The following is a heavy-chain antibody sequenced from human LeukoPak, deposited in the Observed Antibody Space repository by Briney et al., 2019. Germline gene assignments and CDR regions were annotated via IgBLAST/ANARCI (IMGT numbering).Heavy chain of an antibody. CDR1: GFTFSGSA. CDR3: TRPGYSSGWYGEYDYMDV. J-gene: IGHJ6*03. CDR2: IGSKANSYAT. V-gene: IGHV3-73*01. Sequence: GGSLRLSCAASGFTFSGSAMHWVRQASGKGLEWVGRIGSKANSYATAYAASVKGRFTISRDDSKNTAYLQMNSLKTEDTAVYYCTRPGYSSGWYGEYDYMDVWGKGTTVTVSS. D-gene: IGHD6-19*01.